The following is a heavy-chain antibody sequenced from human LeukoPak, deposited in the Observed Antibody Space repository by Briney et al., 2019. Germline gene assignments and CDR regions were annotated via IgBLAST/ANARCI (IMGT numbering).Heavy chain of an antibody. CDR1: GGTFSSYA. CDR2: IIPIFGTA. J-gene: IGHJ4*02. V-gene: IGHV1-69*05. Sequence: ASVKVSCKASGGTFSSYAISWVRQAPGQGLEWMGGIIPIFGTANYAQKFQGRVTITRDTSASTAYMELSSLRSEDTAVYYCARDSPDRNFDYWGQGTLVTVSS. CDR3: ARDSPDRNFDY.